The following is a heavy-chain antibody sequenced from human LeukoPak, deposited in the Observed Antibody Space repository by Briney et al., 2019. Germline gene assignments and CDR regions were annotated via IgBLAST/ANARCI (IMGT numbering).Heavy chain of an antibody. V-gene: IGHV3-11*06. Sequence: GGSLRLSCAASGFTFSDYYMSWIRQAPGKGLEWVSCISTSGRYTNYTDSVKGRFTISRDNAKNSLFLQMNSLRAEDTAVYYCARVASITMICDFWGQGTLVTVSS. CDR1: GFTFSDYY. J-gene: IGHJ4*02. CDR2: ISTSGRYT. CDR3: ARVASITMICDF. D-gene: IGHD3-22*01.